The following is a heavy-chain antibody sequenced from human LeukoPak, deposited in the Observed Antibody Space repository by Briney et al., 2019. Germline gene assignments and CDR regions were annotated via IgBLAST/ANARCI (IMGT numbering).Heavy chain of an antibody. J-gene: IGHJ4*02. V-gene: IGHV3-48*01. CDR2: ISSSSSTI. CDR3: ASQWYYFDY. CDR1: GFTFSSYE. Sequence: PGGSLRLSCAASGFTFSSYEMNWVRQAPGKGLEWVSYISSSSSTIYYADSVKGRFTISRDNAKNSLYLQMNSLRAEDTAVYYCASQWYYFDYWGQGTLVTVSS. D-gene: IGHD2-8*01.